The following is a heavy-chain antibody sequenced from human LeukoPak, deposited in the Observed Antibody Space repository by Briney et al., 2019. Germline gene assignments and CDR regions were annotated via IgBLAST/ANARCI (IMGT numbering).Heavy chain of an antibody. CDR3: ARDLLSVTRGLDS. CDR1: GFTFSVYW. Sequence: PGGSLRLSCTASGFTFSVYWMSWVRQAPGKGLEWVANIKQDETEKYYVDSVKGRFTISRDNAKNTLYLQMNSLRAEDTAVYYCARDLLSVTRGLDSWGQGTLVTVSS. V-gene: IGHV3-7*01. J-gene: IGHJ4*02. D-gene: IGHD2-21*02. CDR2: IKQDETEK.